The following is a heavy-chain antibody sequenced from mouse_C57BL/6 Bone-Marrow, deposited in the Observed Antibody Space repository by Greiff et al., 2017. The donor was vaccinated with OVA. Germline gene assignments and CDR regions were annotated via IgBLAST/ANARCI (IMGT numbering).Heavy chain of an antibody. CDR3: ARRGWLLRHWYFDV. J-gene: IGHJ1*03. CDR2: IDPSDSET. CDR1: GYTFTSYW. V-gene: IGHV1-52*01. Sequence: VQLQQPGAELVRPGSSVKLSCKASGYTFTSYWMHWVKQRPIQGLEWIGNIDPSDSETHYNQKFKDKATLTVDKSSSTAYMQLSSLTSEDSAVYDGARRGWLLRHWYFDVWGTGTTVTVAS. D-gene: IGHD2-3*01.